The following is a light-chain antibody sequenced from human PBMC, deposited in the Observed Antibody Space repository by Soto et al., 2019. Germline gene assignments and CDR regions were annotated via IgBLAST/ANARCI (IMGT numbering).Light chain of an antibody. Sequence: QSALTQPASVSGSPGQSITISCTGTSSDVGGSKYVSWYQQHPGQAPKLMIYDVSNRPSGIFDRFSGAKSGYTASLTISGVRTEDEADYYCSSYGGSSSALSVFGTGTKLTVL. J-gene: IGLJ1*01. V-gene: IGLV2-14*03. CDR3: SSYGGSSSALSV. CDR1: SSDVGGSKY. CDR2: DVS.